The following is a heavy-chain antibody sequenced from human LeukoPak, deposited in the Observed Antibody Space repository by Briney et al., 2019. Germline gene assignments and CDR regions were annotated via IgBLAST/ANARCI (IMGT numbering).Heavy chain of an antibody. V-gene: IGHV3-23*01. CDR1: GFTFSSSA. CDR3: AKMNGYMDV. D-gene: IGHD1-1*01. J-gene: IGHJ6*03. CDR2: ISGSGSGT. Sequence: GGSLRLSCTASGFTFSSSAITWVRQAPGKGLEWVSGISGSGSGTYYADFVKGRLTISRDNSKNTMYLEMNSLRAEDTAVYYCAKMNGYMDVWGKGTTVTVSS.